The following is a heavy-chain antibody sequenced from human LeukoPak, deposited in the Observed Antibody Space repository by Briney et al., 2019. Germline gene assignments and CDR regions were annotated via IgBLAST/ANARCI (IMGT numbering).Heavy chain of an antibody. V-gene: IGHV3-7*05. D-gene: IGHD6-6*01. CDR1: GFTFSSYW. CDR2: IKKDGSEK. CDR3: ARDEYSWFDS. Sequence: GGSLRLSCAASGFTFSSYWMNWVRQAPGKGLEWVANIKKDGSEKYYGDSVKGRFTIPRDNAKSSLYLQMNSLRAEDTAVYYCARDEYSWFDSWGQGTLVTVSS. J-gene: IGHJ5*01.